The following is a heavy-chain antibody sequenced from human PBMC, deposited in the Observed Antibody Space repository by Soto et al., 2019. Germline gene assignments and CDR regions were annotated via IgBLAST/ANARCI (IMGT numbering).Heavy chain of an antibody. CDR2: ISHDGSGK. Sequence: PGGSLRLSCAASGFTFSTWWMTWVRQTLGKRLEWVAFISHDGSGKYYVDSVKGRFAISRDNAKNSLYLQMNSLRAEDTAVYYCAREYDLLNRFAPWGQGTLVTVSS. V-gene: IGHV3-7*01. D-gene: IGHD3-3*01. J-gene: IGHJ5*02. CDR3: AREYDLLNRFAP. CDR1: GFTFSTWW.